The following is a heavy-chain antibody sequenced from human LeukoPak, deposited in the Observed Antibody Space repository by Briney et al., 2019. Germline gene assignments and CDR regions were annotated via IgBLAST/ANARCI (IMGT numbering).Heavy chain of an antibody. CDR2: IRSKANSYAT. CDR3: TRLGDCSSTSCYGY. V-gene: IGHV3-73*01. J-gene: IGHJ4*02. D-gene: IGHD2-2*01. CDR1: GFTFSGSA. Sequence: GGSLRLSCAASGFTFSGSAMHWVRQASGKGLEWVGRIRSKANSYATAYAASVKGRFTISRDDSKNTAYLQMNSLKIEDTAVYYCTRLGDCSSTSCYGYWGQGTLVTVSS.